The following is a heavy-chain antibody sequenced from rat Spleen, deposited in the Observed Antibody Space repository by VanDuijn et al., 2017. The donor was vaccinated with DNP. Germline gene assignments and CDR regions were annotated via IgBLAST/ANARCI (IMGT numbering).Heavy chain of an antibody. Sequence: QVQLKESGPVLVQASETLSLTCTVSGFSLTNYGVIWVRQSPGKGLEWMGIIWGDGNTDYNSALKSRLSINRDISKSQVFLKMNSLQTEDTATYYCARGDYDGSYYSYYFDYWGQGVMVTVSS. D-gene: IGHD1-12*02. V-gene: IGHV2S75*01. CDR3: ARGDYDGSYYSYYFDY. J-gene: IGHJ2*01. CDR2: IWGDGNT. CDR1: GFSLTNYG.